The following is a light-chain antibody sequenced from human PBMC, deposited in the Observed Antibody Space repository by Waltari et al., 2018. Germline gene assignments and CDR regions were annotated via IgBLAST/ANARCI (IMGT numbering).Light chain of an antibody. CDR3: QQYYSTPHT. V-gene: IGKV4-1*01. J-gene: IGKJ2*01. CDR2: WAS. CDR1: QSVLYSSNNKNY. Sequence: DIVMTQSPDSLAVSLGERATIYCKSRQSVLYSSNNKNYLVWYQQKPGQPPKLLIYWASTRESGVPDRFSGSGSGTDFTLTISSLQAEDVAVYYCQQYYSTPHTFGQGTKLEIK.